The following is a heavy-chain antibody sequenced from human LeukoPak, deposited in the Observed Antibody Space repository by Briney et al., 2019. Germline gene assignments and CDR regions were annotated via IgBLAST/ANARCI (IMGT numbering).Heavy chain of an antibody. CDR1: GGSISSSPYY. CDR3: AMGAIVATIDY. V-gene: IGHV3-66*01. CDR2: IYSGSST. J-gene: IGHJ4*02. D-gene: IGHD5-12*01. Sequence: PSETLSLTCTVSGGSISSSPYYWGWIRQPPGKGLEWVSLIYSGSSTYYADSVKGRFTISRDKSKNTLYLQMSSLRVKDTAVYHCAMGAIVATIDYWGQGTLVTVSS.